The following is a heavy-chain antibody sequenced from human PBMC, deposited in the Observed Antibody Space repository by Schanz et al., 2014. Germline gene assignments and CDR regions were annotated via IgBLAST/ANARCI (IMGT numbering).Heavy chain of an antibody. Sequence: QVQLVESGGGVVQPGRSLRLSCAASGFNFSNYDIHWVRQAPGKGLEWVALIYYNGTNKYYADSVKGRFTISRDNSQNTLYLQMNTLRTEDTAVYYCARDGDFDYWGQGTLXTVSS. CDR3: ARDGDFDY. J-gene: IGHJ4*02. CDR2: IYYNGTNK. CDR1: GFNFSNYD. V-gene: IGHV3-30*03.